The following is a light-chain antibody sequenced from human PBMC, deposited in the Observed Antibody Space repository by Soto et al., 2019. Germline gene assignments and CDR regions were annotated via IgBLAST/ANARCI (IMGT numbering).Light chain of an antibody. Sequence: EIVLTQFPGTLSLSPGERATLSCRPSQSLSSSYLVWYQQKPGQAPRLLIYAASRRATGIPDRFGGSGSATEYTLTISRLEPEDSAVYYCQQQGTFGQGTKLEIK. J-gene: IGKJ2*01. CDR1: QSLSSSY. V-gene: IGKV3-20*01. CDR2: AAS. CDR3: QQQGT.